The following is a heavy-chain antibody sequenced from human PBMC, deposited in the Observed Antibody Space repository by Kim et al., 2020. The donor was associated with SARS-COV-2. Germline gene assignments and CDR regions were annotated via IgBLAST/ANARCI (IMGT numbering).Heavy chain of an antibody. CDR3: ATGGSSGWYKDFDY. D-gene: IGHD6-19*01. Sequence: ASVKVSCKASGYTLTSYDINWVRQATGQGLEWMGWMNPNSGNTGYAQKFQGRVTMTRNTSISTAYMELSSLRSEDTAVYYCATGGSSGWYKDFDYWGQGSLVTVSS. CDR1: GYTLTSYD. CDR2: MNPNSGNT. J-gene: IGHJ4*02. V-gene: IGHV1-8*01.